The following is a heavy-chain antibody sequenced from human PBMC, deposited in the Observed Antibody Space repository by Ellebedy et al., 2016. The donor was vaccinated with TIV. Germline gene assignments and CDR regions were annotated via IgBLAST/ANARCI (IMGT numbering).Heavy chain of an antibody. CDR2: VGTAGDP. CDR3: VRGGRTVGGIYYYTGMDV. J-gene: IGHJ6*02. V-gene: IGHV3-13*05. Sequence: GESLKISCAASGFTVYSTYMTWVRQAPGKRLEWVSAVGTAGDPYYSDSVKGRFTISRENANNSLYLQMNSLRAGDTAVYYCVRGGRTVGGIYYYTGMDVWGQGTTVTVSS. D-gene: IGHD3-10*01. CDR1: GFTVYSTY.